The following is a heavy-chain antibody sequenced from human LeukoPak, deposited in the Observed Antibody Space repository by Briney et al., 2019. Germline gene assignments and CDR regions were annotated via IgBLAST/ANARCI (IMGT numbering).Heavy chain of an antibody. CDR1: GYTFTGYY. D-gene: IGHD3-22*01. CDR3: ARDWSYYDSSGYYYR. Sequence: GASVKVSGKASGYTFTGYYMHWVRQAPGQGLEWLGRINPNSGGTNYAQKFQGRVTMTRDTSISTAYMELSRLRSDDTAVYYCARDWSYYDSSGYYYRWGQGTLVTVSS. V-gene: IGHV1-2*06. J-gene: IGHJ4*02. CDR2: INPNSGGT.